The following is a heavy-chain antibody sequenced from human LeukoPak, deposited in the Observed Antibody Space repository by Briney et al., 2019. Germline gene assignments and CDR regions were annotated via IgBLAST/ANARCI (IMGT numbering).Heavy chain of an antibody. CDR1: GYTLTELS. CDR2: FDPEDGET. Sequence: GASVKVSCKVSGYTLTELSIHWVRQAPGKGLEWMGGFDPEDGETIYAQKFQGRVTMTRDTSTSTVYMELSSLRSEDTAVYYCAGERNIVVVPAAIRAVDAFDIWGQGTMVTVSS. CDR3: AGERNIVVVPAAIRAVDAFDI. V-gene: IGHV1-24*01. D-gene: IGHD2-2*01. J-gene: IGHJ3*02.